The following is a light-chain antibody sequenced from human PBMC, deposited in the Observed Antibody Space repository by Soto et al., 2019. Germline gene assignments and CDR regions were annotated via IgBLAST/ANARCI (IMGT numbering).Light chain of an antibody. CDR3: ATWDTKLNAVV. Sequence: QSVLTQPPSMSAAPGQRVTISCSGSSSNVGNNFVSWYQQLPGTAPKLLIFDNSQRPSGIPDRFFGSKSGTSATLGITGPQTGDEAVYYCATWDTKLNAVVFGGGTKLTVL. CDR1: SSNVGNNF. V-gene: IGLV1-51*01. J-gene: IGLJ2*01. CDR2: DNS.